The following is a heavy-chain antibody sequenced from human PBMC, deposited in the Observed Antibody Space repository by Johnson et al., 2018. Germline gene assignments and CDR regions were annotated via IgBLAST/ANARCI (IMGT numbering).Heavy chain of an antibody. V-gene: IGHV3-11*01. CDR1: GFTFSDYY. Sequence: QVQLQESGGGLVKPGGSLRLSCIASGFTFSDYYMNWIRQAPGMGLEWLSYISNTGNNIYYANSVKGRFTISRDNARKSVQLQMNSLTAGDPAVYYCAGPGQLAPDAFDIWGQGTMVTVSS. CDR3: AGPGQLAPDAFDI. D-gene: IGHD6-6*01. CDR2: ISNTGNNI. J-gene: IGHJ3*02.